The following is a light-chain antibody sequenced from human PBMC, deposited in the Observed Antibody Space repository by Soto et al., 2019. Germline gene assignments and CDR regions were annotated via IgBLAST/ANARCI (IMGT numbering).Light chain of an antibody. V-gene: IGLV3-21*02. Sequence: SYELTQPPSVSVAPGQTARITCGGSNIGTKSVHWYQQKPGQAPVLVVYDDGDRPSGIPERFSGSNSGTTATLTISWVEAGDEADYYCQVWDSSGGHVVFGGGTKVTVL. CDR2: DDG. CDR1: NIGTKS. CDR3: QVWDSSGGHVV. J-gene: IGLJ2*01.